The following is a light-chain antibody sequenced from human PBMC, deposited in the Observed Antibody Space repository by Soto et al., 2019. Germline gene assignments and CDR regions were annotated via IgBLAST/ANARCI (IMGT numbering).Light chain of an antibody. J-gene: IGKJ4*01. V-gene: IGKV1-9*01. CDR2: AAS. CDR1: LGINRL. Sequence: NQLTQSPSSLSASVGARCDSTCRASLGINRLFAWYPQKPGQATKLLIYAASPLQSGVPSRFPRSGSGTEFTLTIRSPQHEDFATFFCQQLESYPSTFGGGDQGGYQ. CDR3: QQLESYPST.